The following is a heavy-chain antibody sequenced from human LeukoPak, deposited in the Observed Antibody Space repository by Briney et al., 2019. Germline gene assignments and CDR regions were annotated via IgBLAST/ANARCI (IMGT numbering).Heavy chain of an antibody. D-gene: IGHD3-10*01. CDR2: ISWNSGSI. J-gene: IGHJ5*02. V-gene: IGHV3-9*01. CDR3: AKGSITMVRGAPNWFDP. Sequence: PGGSLRLSCAASGFTFDDYAMHWVRQAPGKGLEWVSGISWNSGSIGYADSVKGRFTISGDNAKNSLYLQMNSLRAEDTALYYCAKGSITMVRGAPNWFDPWGQGTLVTVSS. CDR1: GFTFDDYA.